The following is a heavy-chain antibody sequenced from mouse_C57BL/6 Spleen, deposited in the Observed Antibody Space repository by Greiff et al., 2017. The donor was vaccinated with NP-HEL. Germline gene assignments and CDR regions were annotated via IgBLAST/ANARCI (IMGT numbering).Heavy chain of an antibody. CDR2: IDPETGGT. V-gene: IGHV1-15*01. J-gene: IGHJ1*03. Sequence: QVHVKQSGAELVRPGASVTLSCKASGYTFTDYEMHWVKQTPVHGLEWIGAIDPETGGTAYNQKFKGKAILTADKSSSTAYMELRSLTSEDSAVYYCTRDGSGYFDVWGTGTTVTVSS. CDR1: GYTFTDYE. CDR3: TRDGSGYFDV. D-gene: IGHD2-3*01.